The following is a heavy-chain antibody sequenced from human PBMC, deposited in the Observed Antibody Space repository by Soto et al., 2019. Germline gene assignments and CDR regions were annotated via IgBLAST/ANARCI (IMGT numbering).Heavy chain of an antibody. D-gene: IGHD3-9*01. V-gene: IGHV3-23*01. J-gene: IGHJ6*02. CDR2: ISGSGGST. CDR3: ANDFHCLLAFDWNIVPYYYYGMDV. CDR1: GFTFSSYA. Sequence: GGSLRLSCAASGFTFSSYAMSWVRQAPGKGLEWVSAISGSGGSTYYADSVKGQFTISRDNSKKTLFLKLYSLSAEDTAVFYCANDFHCLLAFDWNIVPYYYYGMDVWGQGTTVTVSS.